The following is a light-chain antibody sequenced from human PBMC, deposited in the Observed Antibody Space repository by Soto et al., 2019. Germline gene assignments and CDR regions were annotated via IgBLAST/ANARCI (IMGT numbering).Light chain of an antibody. CDR3: QQYDGPPWA. CDR2: GAS. Sequence: EIVLTQSPGTLSLAPGERATLSCRASQTVSSSYLAWYQQKPGQAPRLLIYGASSRATGIPDRFSGSGSGTDFTLTISRLGPEDIAVYYCQQYDGPPWAFGQGTKVDTK. CDR1: QTVSSSY. V-gene: IGKV3-20*01. J-gene: IGKJ1*01.